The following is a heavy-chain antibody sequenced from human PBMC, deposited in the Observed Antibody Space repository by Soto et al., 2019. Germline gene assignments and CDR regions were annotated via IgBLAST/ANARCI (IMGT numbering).Heavy chain of an antibody. V-gene: IGHV1-18*01. Sequence: ASVKVSCKASGYTFINYGISWVRQAPGQGLEWMGWISPYRGNTNYAQKFQGRVTMTTDTSTSTAYMELRSLRSDDTAVYYCARDWLELLGYWGQGTLVTVSS. CDR3: ARDWLELLGY. CDR1: GYTFINYG. CDR2: ISPYRGNT. J-gene: IGHJ4*02. D-gene: IGHD1-7*01.